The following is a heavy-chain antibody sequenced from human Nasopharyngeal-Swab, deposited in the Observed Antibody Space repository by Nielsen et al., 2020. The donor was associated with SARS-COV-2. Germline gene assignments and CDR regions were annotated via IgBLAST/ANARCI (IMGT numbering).Heavy chain of an antibody. Sequence: PGKGLEWIGEINHSGSTNYNPSLKSRVTISVDTSKNQFSLKLSSVTAADTAVYYCARALPPRLVISYYYYYGMDVWGQGTTVTVSS. V-gene: IGHV4-34*01. D-gene: IGHD3-9*01. J-gene: IGHJ6*02. CDR2: INHSGST. CDR3: ARALPPRLVISYYYYYGMDV.